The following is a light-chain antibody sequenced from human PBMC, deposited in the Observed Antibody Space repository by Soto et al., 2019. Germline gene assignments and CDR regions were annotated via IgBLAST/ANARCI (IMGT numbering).Light chain of an antibody. Sequence: EMALTQSPAPLSVSPGERATLSCRASQSVSSNLAWYQQKPGQAPRLLIYGASTRATGIPARFSGSGSGTEFTLTISSLQSEDFAVYYCQQYNNWPLTFGGGTKVDIK. CDR1: QSVSSN. J-gene: IGKJ4*01. CDR2: GAS. V-gene: IGKV3-15*01. CDR3: QQYNNWPLT.